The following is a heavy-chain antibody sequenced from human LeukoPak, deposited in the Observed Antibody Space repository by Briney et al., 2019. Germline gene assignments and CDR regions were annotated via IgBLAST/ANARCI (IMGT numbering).Heavy chain of an antibody. CDR2: VSSDGTT. V-gene: IGHV4-59*08. Sequence: PSETLSLTCSVSGDSVTSSYWNWIRQPPGKGLEWIGYVSSDGTTNYNPSLRSRLIMSVDTAKNDISLNLTSVTAADTAMYYCARLDCLIEGCYNHWGRGTLVTVSS. J-gene: IGHJ4*02. D-gene: IGHD2-15*01. CDR3: ARLDCLIEGCYNH. CDR1: GDSVTSSY.